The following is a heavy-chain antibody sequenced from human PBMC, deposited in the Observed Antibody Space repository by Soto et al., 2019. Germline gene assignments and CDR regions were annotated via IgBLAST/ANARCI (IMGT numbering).Heavy chain of an antibody. J-gene: IGHJ6*02. Sequence: GGSLRLSCVASGFTFRNHGMHWLRQAPGKELDWVAVISYNVKNEHYADPLKGRFTISRDNSKNTVFLHMISLTPEATAVYYCAKDRNYIAIVEMATTDMDVWGQGTTVTV. V-gene: IGHV3-30*18. CDR2: ISYNVKNE. D-gene: IGHD1-1*01. CDR1: GFTFRNHG. CDR3: AKDRNYIAIVEMATTDMDV.